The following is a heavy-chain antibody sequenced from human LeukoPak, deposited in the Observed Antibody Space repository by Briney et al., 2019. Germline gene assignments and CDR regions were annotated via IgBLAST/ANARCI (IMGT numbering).Heavy chain of an antibody. V-gene: IGHV4-39*01. Sequence: SETLSLTCTVSGGSISSSSYYWGWIRQPPGKGLEWIGSIYYSGSTYYNPSLKSRVTISVDTSKNQFSLKLSSVTAADTAVYYCARHLFPNAPLFQHWGQGTLVTVSS. J-gene: IGHJ1*01. D-gene: IGHD3-3*01. CDR1: GGSISSSSYY. CDR3: ARHLFPNAPLFQH. CDR2: IYYSGST.